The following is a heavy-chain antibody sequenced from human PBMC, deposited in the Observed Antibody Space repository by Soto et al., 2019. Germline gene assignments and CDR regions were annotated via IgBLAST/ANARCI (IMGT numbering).Heavy chain of an antibody. V-gene: IGHV3-23*01. CDR1: GFTFSSYA. CDR3: AKVLIWRSGSSRYMEV. CDR2: ISGSNDNI. J-gene: IGHJ6*03. D-gene: IGHD1-1*01. Sequence: EVQLLESGGGLEQPGGSLRLSCVASGFTFSSYAMSWVRQAPGKGLEWVSGISGSNDNIHYADCVKGRFTISRDNSKNTLYLQMSSLRAEDTAVYYCAKVLIWRSGSSRYMEVWGKGTTVTVSS.